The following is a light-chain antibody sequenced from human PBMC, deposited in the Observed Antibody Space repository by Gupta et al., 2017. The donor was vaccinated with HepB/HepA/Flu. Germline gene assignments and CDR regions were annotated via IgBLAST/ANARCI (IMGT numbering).Light chain of an antibody. CDR3: QQENSSPWT. CDR1: QSISNW. CDR2: KAS. J-gene: IGKJ1*01. Sequence: DNQMTQSPSTLSASEGDRVTISCRASQSISNWLAWYQQKPGKAPKLLIYKASRLESGVPSRFSGSGYGTEFTLTISSLQPDDFATYYCQQENSSPWTFGQGTKVEIK. V-gene: IGKV1-5*03.